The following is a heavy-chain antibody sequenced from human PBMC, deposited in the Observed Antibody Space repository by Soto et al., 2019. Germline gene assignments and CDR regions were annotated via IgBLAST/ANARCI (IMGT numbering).Heavy chain of an antibody. D-gene: IGHD1-26*01. V-gene: IGHV4-39*01. Sequence: PSETLSLTCTVSGGSISSSGYFWGWIRQPPGKGLEWIGDIYYGGGTHYNPSLYSRVTISVDTSTNQVTLNVSSVTAADTAVYYCAGRKVGAAADYWGQGTLVTVSS. CDR1: GGSISSSGYF. J-gene: IGHJ4*02. CDR2: IYYGGGT. CDR3: AGRKVGAAADY.